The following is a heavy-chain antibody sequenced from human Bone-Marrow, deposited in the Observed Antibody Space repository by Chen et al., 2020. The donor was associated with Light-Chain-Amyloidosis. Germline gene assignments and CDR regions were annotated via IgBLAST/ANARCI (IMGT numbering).Heavy chain of an antibody. J-gene: IGHJ4*02. CDR2: VNNEGGST. Sequence: EVQLVESGGGLVHPGGSLRLSCAASGFTFSRYWMHWVRQAPGKGLEWVSRVNNEGGSTTYGDSVRGRFTISRDNAKNTVYLQMNSLRAEDTAVYYCAKEPSRHMVRGEPELDYWGQGTLVTVSS. CDR3: AKEPSRHMVRGEPELDY. D-gene: IGHD3-10*01. CDR1: GFTFSRYW. V-gene: IGHV3-74*03.